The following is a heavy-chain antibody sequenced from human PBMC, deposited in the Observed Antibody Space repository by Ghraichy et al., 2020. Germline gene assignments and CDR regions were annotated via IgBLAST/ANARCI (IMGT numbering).Heavy chain of an antibody. Sequence: GESLNISCAASGFTFSNYAMTWVRQAPGKGLEWVSGISGSGDTTYYAHSVKGRFTISRDNSKNTLYLQMNSLRAEDTAVYYCAKDPTATTYYYSAMDVWGQGTTVTVSS. CDR3: AKDPTATTYYYSAMDV. CDR1: GFTFSNYA. J-gene: IGHJ6*02. CDR2: ISGSGDTT. D-gene: IGHD1-1*01. V-gene: IGHV3-23*01.